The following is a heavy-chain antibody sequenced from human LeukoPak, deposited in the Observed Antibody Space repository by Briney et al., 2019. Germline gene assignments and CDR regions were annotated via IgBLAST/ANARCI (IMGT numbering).Heavy chain of an antibody. CDR1: GGSISSYD. D-gene: IGHD1-7*01. V-gene: IGHV4-59*12. CDR2: IYYSGST. Sequence: SETLSLTCTVSGGSISSYDLSWIRQPPGKGLEWIGYIYYSGSTNYNPSLKSRVTISVDRSKKQFSLKLSSVTAADTAVSYCARDNELLLWNWGQGTLVTVSS. J-gene: IGHJ4*02. CDR3: ARDNELLLWN.